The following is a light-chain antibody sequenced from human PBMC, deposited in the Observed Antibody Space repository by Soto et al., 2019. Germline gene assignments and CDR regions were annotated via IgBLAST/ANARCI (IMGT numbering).Light chain of an antibody. CDR3: KQSTKSPWT. CDR2: DAS. CDR1: QSVGGTN. J-gene: IGKJ1*01. Sequence: EIVLTQSPGTLSLSPGESATLSCRASQSVGGTNLVWYQQNPGQAPRLLIYDASSRATGIPDRFSGSGSGTDFTLNITRLEPEDFAVYYCKQSTKSPWTFGLGTKVEIK. V-gene: IGKV3-20*01.